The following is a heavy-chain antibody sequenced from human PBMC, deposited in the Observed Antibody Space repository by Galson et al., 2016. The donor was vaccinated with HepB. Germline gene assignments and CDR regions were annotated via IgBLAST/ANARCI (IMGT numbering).Heavy chain of an antibody. Sequence: SETLSLTCAVSGGSFSSYYWSWIRQSPGKGLEWIGETKHGGGTNYNPSLKSRVTISIDTSTNQFSLKLRSVTAAETAMYYSTRWALRGYDYLTAVLRAFDTWGQGTMVTVSS. CDR3: TRWALRGYDYLTAVLRAFDT. D-gene: IGHD3-9*01. CDR1: GGSFSSYY. V-gene: IGHV4-34*01. CDR2: TKHGGGT. J-gene: IGHJ3*02.